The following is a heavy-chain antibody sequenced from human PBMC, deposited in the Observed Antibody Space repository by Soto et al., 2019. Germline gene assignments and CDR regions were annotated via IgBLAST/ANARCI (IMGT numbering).Heavy chain of an antibody. CDR3: AKELYDYIWGSYHY. CDR2: ISGSGGST. V-gene: IGHV3-23*01. CDR1: GFTFSSYA. Sequence: GGSLRLSCAASGFTFSSYAMSWVRQAPGKGLEWVSAISGSGGSTYYADSVKGRFTISRDNSKNTLYLQMNSLRAEDMAVYYCAKELYDYIWGSYHYWGQGTLVTVSS. D-gene: IGHD3-16*02. J-gene: IGHJ4*02.